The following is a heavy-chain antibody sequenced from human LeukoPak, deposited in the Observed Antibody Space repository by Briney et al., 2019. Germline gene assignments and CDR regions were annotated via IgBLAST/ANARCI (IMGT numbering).Heavy chain of an antibody. CDR1: GGSISSSSYY. CDR3: ARSITMVRGGDNWFDP. D-gene: IGHD3-10*01. CDR2: IYYSGST. V-gene: IGHV4-39*07. Sequence: SETLSLTCTVSGGSISSSSYYWGWIRQPPGKGLEWIGSIYYSGSTYYNPSLKSRVTISVDTSKNQFSLKLSSVTAADTAVYYCARSITMVRGGDNWFDPWGQGTLVTVSS. J-gene: IGHJ5*02.